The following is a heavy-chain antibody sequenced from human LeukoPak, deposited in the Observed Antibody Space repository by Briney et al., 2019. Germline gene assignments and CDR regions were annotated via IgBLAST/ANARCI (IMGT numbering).Heavy chain of an antibody. V-gene: IGHV4-59*13. CDR2: VNHTGST. Sequence: SETLSRTCTVSDHSITMYYWTWIRQPPGKGLEWIGYVNHTGSTKFNPSLNGRVSISRDTSNNFFSLRLRSVTAADTAVYFCARGRVSSSTWYSTYYYFFYMDFWGKGTTVTVSS. J-gene: IGHJ6*03. CDR1: DHSITMYY. CDR3: ARGRVSSSTWYSTYYYFFYMDF. D-gene: IGHD4-11*01.